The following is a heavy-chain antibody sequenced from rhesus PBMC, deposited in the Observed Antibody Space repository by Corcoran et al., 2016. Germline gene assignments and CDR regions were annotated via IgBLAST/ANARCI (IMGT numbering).Heavy chain of an antibody. D-gene: IGHD3-16*01. J-gene: IGHJ4*01. Sequence: GLVKPSETLSLTCTVSGGSISDNYYWNWICQPPGKGLEWLGSIYGSGGSHSYNPSLKSRVTISKDTSKNQFSLKRSSVTAADTAVYYCAREGYYYSGSYYSSFDYWGQGVLVPVSS. CDR1: GGSISDNYY. CDR2: IYGSGGSH. CDR3: AREGYYYSGSYYSSFDY. V-gene: IGHV4-143*01.